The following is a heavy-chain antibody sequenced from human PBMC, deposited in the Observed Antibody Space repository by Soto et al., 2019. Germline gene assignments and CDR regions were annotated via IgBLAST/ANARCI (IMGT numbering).Heavy chain of an antibody. J-gene: IGHJ6*02. CDR3: AREGQLAPTYYYYYGMDV. Sequence: QTLSLTCAISGDSVSSNSAAWNWIRQSPSRGLEWLGRTYYRSKWYNDYAVSVKSRITINPDTSKNQFSLQLNSVTPEGTAVYYCAREGQLAPTYYYYYGMDVWGQGTTVTVSS. CDR1: GDSVSSNSAA. V-gene: IGHV6-1*01. D-gene: IGHD6-13*01. CDR2: TYYRSKWYN.